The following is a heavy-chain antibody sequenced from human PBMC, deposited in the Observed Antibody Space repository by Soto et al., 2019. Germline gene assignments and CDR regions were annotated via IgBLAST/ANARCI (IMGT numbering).Heavy chain of an antibody. Sequence: PSETLSLTCAVSGGSISSGDYSWSRIRQPPGKCLEWIGYIYYSGSTYYNPSLKSRVTISVDTSKNQFSLKLSSVTAADTAVYYCARGGTHNIVATILNWFDPWGQGTLVTVYS. J-gene: IGHJ5*02. CDR3: ARGGTHNIVATILNWFDP. CDR2: IYYSGST. D-gene: IGHD5-12*01. CDR1: GGSISSGDYS. V-gene: IGHV4-30-4*01.